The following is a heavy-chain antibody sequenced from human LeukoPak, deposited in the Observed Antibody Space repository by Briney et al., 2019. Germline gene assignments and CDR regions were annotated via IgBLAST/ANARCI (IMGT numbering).Heavy chain of an antibody. J-gene: IGHJ3*02. V-gene: IGHV3-9*01. D-gene: IGHD3-22*01. CDR3: AKANSDSRTYHQRAFDM. CDR1: GFTFNDYA. Sequence: GGSLRLSCAAAGFTFNDYAMHWVRQAPGKGLEWVSGISWNSGSTGYADSVKGRFTISRDNAKNSLYLQMNSLRTDDTALYYCAKANSDSRTYHQRAFDMWVQGTMVTVSS. CDR2: ISWNSGST.